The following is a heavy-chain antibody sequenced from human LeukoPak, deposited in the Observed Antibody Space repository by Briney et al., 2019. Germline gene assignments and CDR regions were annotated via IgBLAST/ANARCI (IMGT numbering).Heavy chain of an antibody. D-gene: IGHD4-23*01. CDR1: GGSISSYY. Sequence: KPSETLSLTCTVSGGSISSYYWSWIRQPPGKGLEWIGYIYYSGSSNYNPSLKSRVTISVDTSKNQFSLKLSSVTAADTAVYYSARVGGNVDYWGQGTLVTVSS. CDR3: ARVGGNVDY. J-gene: IGHJ4*02. V-gene: IGHV4-59*01. CDR2: IYYSGSS.